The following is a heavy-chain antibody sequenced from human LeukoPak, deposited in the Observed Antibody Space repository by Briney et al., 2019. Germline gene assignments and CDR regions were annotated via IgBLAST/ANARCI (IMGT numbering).Heavy chain of an antibody. J-gene: IGHJ4*02. CDR2: ISSNGITT. CDR3: AKESPYGNNRLYYFDY. Sequence: PGGSLRLSCTASGFTFSSYAMSWVRQAPGKGLEWVSAISSNGITTYYADSVKGRFAISRDNSGNTVYLQLNSLRAEDTAIYYCAKESPYGNNRLYYFDYWGQGTLVTASS. D-gene: IGHD4-11*01. CDR1: GFTFSSYA. V-gene: IGHV3-23*01.